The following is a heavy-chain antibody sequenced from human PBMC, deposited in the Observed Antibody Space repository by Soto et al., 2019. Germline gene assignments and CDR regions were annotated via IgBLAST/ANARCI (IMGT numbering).Heavy chain of an antibody. Sequence: SVKVSCTASGGTFSSYAISWVRQAPGQGLEWMGGIIPIFGTANYAQKFQGRVTITADESTSTAYMELSSLRSEDTAVYYCGRDGSLEWLSDYSGMDVWGQGTTVTVSS. J-gene: IGHJ6*02. D-gene: IGHD3-3*01. CDR3: GRDGSLEWLSDYSGMDV. CDR2: IIPIFGTA. CDR1: GGTFSSYA. V-gene: IGHV1-69*13.